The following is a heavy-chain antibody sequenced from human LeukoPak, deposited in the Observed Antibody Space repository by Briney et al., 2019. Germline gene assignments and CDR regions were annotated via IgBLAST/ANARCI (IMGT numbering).Heavy chain of an antibody. J-gene: IGHJ6*02. CDR1: GFTVSSSY. Sequence: GGSLRLSCAASGFTVSSSYISWVRQAPGKGLEWVSVIYSGGSTYYADSVKGRFIISRDISKNTLYLQMNSLRAEDTAVYYCARVPDLSPSYYYGMDVWGQGTTVTVSS. D-gene: IGHD3/OR15-3a*01. CDR2: IYSGGST. CDR3: ARVPDLSPSYYYGMDV. V-gene: IGHV3-66*01.